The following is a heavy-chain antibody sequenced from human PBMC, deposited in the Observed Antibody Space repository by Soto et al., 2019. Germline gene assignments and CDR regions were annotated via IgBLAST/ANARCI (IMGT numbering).Heavy chain of an antibody. V-gene: IGHV4-31*03. Sequence: SETLSLTCTVSGGSISSGGYYWSWIRQHPGKGLEWIGYIYYSGSTYYNPSLKSRVTISVDTSKNQFSLKLSSVTAADTAVYYCARTSIAVVYYFDYWGQGTLVTVSS. CDR3: ARTSIAVVYYFDY. CDR2: IYYSGST. J-gene: IGHJ4*02. D-gene: IGHD6-19*01. CDR1: GGSISSGGYY.